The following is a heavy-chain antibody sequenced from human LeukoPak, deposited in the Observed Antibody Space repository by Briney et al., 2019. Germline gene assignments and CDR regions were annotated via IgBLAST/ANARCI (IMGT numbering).Heavy chain of an antibody. CDR3: ARLNMIVVPPHAFDI. Sequence: SETLSLTCAVSGGSISSYYWNWIRQPPGKGLEWIGYISYSGSTNYNPSLKSRVTISVDTSKNQFSLKLSSVTAADTAVYYCARLNMIVVPPHAFDIWGQGTMVTVSS. D-gene: IGHD3-22*01. CDR2: ISYSGST. V-gene: IGHV4-59*12. J-gene: IGHJ3*02. CDR1: GGSISSYY.